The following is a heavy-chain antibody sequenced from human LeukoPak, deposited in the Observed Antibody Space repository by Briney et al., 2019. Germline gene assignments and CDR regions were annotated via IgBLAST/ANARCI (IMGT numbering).Heavy chain of an antibody. J-gene: IGHJ4*02. V-gene: IGHV3-33*01. Sequence: GGSLRLSCAASGFTFSSYGMHWVRQAPGKGLEWVAVIRYDGSNKYYADSVKGRFTISRDNSKNTLYLQMNSLRAEDTAVYYCARRQYSSSWYSLDYWGQGTLVTVSS. CDR2: IRYDGSNK. D-gene: IGHD6-13*01. CDR3: ARRQYSSSWYSLDY. CDR1: GFTFSSYG.